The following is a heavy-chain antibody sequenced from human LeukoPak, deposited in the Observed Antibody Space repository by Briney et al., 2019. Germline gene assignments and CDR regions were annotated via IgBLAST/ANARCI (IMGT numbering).Heavy chain of an antibody. J-gene: IGHJ3*02. Sequence: GGSLRLSCAASGFTFSSYEMNWVRQAPGKGLEWVSSISRSSAYIYYADSVKGRFTISRDNAKNSLYLQMNSLRAEDTAVYYCASFPPYMVRTDAFDIWGQGTMVTVSS. CDR2: ISRSSAYI. V-gene: IGHV3-21*01. CDR3: ASFPPYMVRTDAFDI. CDR1: GFTFSSYE. D-gene: IGHD3-10*01.